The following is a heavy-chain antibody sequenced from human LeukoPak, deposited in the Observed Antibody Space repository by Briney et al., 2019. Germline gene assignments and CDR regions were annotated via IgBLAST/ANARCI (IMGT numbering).Heavy chain of an antibody. D-gene: IGHD2-21*01. CDR3: AKDTLILHFVVGLMDV. J-gene: IGHJ6*04. CDR2: MNPNSGNT. V-gene: IGHV1-8*03. Sequence: ASVRVSCKASGYTFTSYDINWVRQATGQGLEWMGWMNPNSGNTGYAQKFQGRVTITRNTSISTAYMELSSLRAEDTAVYYCAKDTLILHFVVGLMDVWGKGTTVTVSS. CDR1: GYTFTSYD.